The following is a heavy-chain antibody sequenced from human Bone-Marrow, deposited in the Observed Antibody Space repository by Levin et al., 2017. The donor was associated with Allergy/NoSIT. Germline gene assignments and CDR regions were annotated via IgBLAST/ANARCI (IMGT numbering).Heavy chain of an antibody. V-gene: IGHV3-23*01. Sequence: LSLTCAASGFTFSSYAMSWVRQAPGKGLEWVSALSGSAGSTYYMDSVKGRFTISRDNSRDTLYLQMTSLRAEDTAVYYCVKTGGGGWHFDYWGRGTLVTVSS. J-gene: IGHJ4*02. D-gene: IGHD6-19*01. CDR2: LSGSAGST. CDR3: VKTGGGGWHFDY. CDR1: GFTFSSYA.